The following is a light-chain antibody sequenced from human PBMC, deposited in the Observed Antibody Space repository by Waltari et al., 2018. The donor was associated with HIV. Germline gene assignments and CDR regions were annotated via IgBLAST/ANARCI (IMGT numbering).Light chain of an antibody. V-gene: IGLV1-47*01. CDR1: SSNIGSNS. CDR2: RDN. CDR3: ATWDDSLSGVV. Sequence: QSVLTQPPSASGTPGQRVTISCSGSSSNIGSNSVYWYQQLPGTAPKLLIYRDNRRLSGVPDRCSGSKSGTAASLAISGLRSDDEADCYCATWDDSLSGVVFGGGTKVTVL. J-gene: IGLJ2*01.